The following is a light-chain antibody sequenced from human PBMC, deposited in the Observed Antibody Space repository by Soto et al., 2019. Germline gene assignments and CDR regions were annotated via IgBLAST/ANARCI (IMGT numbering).Light chain of an antibody. CDR2: RNN. Sequence: QSVLTQPPSASGTPGQRVIISCSGSSSNIGSDYVSWFQQFPGTAPKILIYRNNQRPSGVPDRFSGSKSGTSASLTISGLRSEDETDYYCATWDDKLTAWVFGGGTKLTVL. J-gene: IGLJ3*02. CDR3: ATWDDKLTAWV. V-gene: IGLV1-47*01. CDR1: SSNIGSDY.